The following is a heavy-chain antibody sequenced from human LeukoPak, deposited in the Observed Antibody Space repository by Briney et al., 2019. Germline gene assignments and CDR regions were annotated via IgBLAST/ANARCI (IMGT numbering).Heavy chain of an antibody. CDR2: IYSGGST. D-gene: IGHD6-19*01. CDR1: GFTVSSNY. V-gene: IGHV3-53*01. Sequence: GGSLRLSCAASGFTVSSNYMSWVRQAPGKGLEWVSVIYSGGSTYYADSVKGRFTISRDNSKNTLYLQMNSLRAEDTAVYYCASRIAVAGTTRLNHAFDIWGQGTMVTVSS. J-gene: IGHJ3*02. CDR3: ASRIAVAGTTRLNHAFDI.